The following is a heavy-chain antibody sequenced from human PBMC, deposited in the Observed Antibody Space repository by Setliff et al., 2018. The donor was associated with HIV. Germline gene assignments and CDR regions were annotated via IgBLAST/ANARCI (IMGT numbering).Heavy chain of an antibody. D-gene: IGHD3-3*01. V-gene: IGHV1-69-2*01. CDR1: GYIFTGFG. CDR3: ARANVPYSNFWSFSYSLPYYFDY. Sequence: ASVKVSCKTSGYIFTGFGLTWVRQAPGQGLEWMGRVDPEDGETIYAEKFQGRVTITADTSTDTAYMEMSSLRSEDTAVYYCARANVPYSNFWSFSYSLPYYFDYWGQGTLVTVSS. J-gene: IGHJ4*02. CDR2: VDPEDGET.